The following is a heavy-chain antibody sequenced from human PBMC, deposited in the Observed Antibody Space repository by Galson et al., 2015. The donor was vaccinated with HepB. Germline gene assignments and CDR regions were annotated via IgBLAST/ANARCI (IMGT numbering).Heavy chain of an antibody. Sequence: SLRLSCAASGFTVSSNYMSWVRQAPGKGLEWVSVIYSGGSTYYADSVKGRFTISRDNSRNTLYLQMNSLRAEDTAVYYCARDGVSGPPDFDYWAREPWSPSPQ. CDR3: ARDGVSGPPDFDY. CDR1: GFTVSSNY. V-gene: IGHV3-66*01. CDR2: IYSGGST. J-gene: IGHJ4*02. D-gene: IGHD3-10*01.